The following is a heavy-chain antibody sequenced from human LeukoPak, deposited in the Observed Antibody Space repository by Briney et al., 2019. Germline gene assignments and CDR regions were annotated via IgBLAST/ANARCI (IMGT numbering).Heavy chain of an antibody. CDR2: IYYSGST. CDR3: ARAGGFFSPFGY. J-gene: IGHJ4*02. V-gene: IGHV4-59*01. D-gene: IGHD3-16*01. CDR1: GGSISSYY. Sequence: VKPSETLSLTCTVSGGSISSYYWSWMRQPPGKGLEWIGYIYYSGSTNYNPSLKSRVTISVDTSKNQFSLKLSSVTAADTAVYYCARAGGFFSPFGYWGQGTLVTVSS.